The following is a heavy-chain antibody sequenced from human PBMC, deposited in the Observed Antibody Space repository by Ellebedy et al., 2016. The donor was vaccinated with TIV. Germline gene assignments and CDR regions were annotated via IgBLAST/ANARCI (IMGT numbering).Heavy chain of an antibody. CDR1: GFTFSRYC. V-gene: IGHV3-74*01. J-gene: IGHJ4*02. CDR2: IDNDGSST. Sequence: PGGSLRLSCAASGFTFSRYCMHWVRQPPGKGLAWVSRIDNDGSSTSYEDSVKGRFTISRDNAKNTVYLQMNSLRAEDTAVYFCARETRQAYWGQGTLVIVSS. CDR3: ARETRQAY.